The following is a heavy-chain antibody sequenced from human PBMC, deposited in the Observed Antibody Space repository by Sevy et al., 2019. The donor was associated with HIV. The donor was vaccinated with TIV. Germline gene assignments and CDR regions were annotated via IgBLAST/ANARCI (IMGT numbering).Heavy chain of an antibody. Sequence: EGSLRLSCAASGFTFSSYAMSWVRQAPGKGLEWVSAISGSGGSTYYADSVKGRFTISRDNSKNTLYLQMNSLRAEDTAVYYCAKDLVSGWYRRDYWGQGTLVTVSS. CDR1: GFTFSSYA. V-gene: IGHV3-23*01. CDR3: AKDLVSGWYRRDY. D-gene: IGHD6-19*01. J-gene: IGHJ4*02. CDR2: ISGSGGST.